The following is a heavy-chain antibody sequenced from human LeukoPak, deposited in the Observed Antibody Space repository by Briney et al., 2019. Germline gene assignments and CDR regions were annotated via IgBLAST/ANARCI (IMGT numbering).Heavy chain of an antibody. Sequence: SETLSLTCTVSGGSINSYYWRWVRQPPEKGLEGLGYIYYSGSTNYNPSLKSRVTISIDTSKNQSSLNLTSVAAADTAVYYCARAPRDGNSMDFWGQGTLVTVSS. V-gene: IGHV4-59*01. J-gene: IGHJ4*02. D-gene: IGHD5-24*01. CDR3: ARAPRDGNSMDF. CDR1: GGSINSYY. CDR2: IYYSGST.